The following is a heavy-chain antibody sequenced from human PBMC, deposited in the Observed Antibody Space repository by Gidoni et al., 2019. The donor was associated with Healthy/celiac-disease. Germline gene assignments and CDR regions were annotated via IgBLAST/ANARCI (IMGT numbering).Heavy chain of an antibody. D-gene: IGHD2-15*01. CDR1: GYPFHGYY. Sequence: QVQLVQSGAEVKKPGASVKVSCKASGYPFHGYYMHWVRPAPGQGLEWMGWINPNSGGTNYAQKFQGWVTMTRDTSISTAYMELSRLRSDDTAVYYCARGAAVVVVAADFDYWGQGTLVTVSS. J-gene: IGHJ4*02. V-gene: IGHV1-2*04. CDR3: ARGAAVVVVAADFDY. CDR2: INPNSGGT.